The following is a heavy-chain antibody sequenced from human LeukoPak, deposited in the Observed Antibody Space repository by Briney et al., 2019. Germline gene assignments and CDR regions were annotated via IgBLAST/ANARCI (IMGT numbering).Heavy chain of an antibody. CDR2: ISDSGGST. V-gene: IGHV3-64D*09. Sequence: NPGGSLRLSCSASGFPFSSYAMHWVRQAPGKGLEYVSAISDSGGSTYYADTVKGRFTISRDNSKNTLYLQMSSLRAEDTAVYFCVRGYSFGPYGMDVWGQGTTVTVSS. D-gene: IGHD2-15*01. CDR1: GFPFSSYA. J-gene: IGHJ6*02. CDR3: VRGYSFGPYGMDV.